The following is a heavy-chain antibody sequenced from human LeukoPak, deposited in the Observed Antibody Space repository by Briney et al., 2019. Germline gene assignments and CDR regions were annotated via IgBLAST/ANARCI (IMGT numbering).Heavy chain of an antibody. D-gene: IGHD1-7*01. V-gene: IGHV3-7*01. CDR3: ARDGTGFDY. CDR1: SFTFSNCW. J-gene: IGHJ4*02. Sequence: TGGSLRLSCVASSFTFSNCWMSWLRQTPGRGPEWVANINEDGGEKHYADSVKGRFTITRDNAKNTLYLQINSLRAEDAAVYYCARDGTGFDYWGQGTLVTVSS. CDR2: INEDGGEK.